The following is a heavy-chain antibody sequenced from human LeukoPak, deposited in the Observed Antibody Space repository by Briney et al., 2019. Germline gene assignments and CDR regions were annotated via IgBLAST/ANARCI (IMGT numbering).Heavy chain of an antibody. J-gene: IGHJ4*02. CDR1: GFTLSSYA. Sequence: PGGSLRLSCAASGFTLSSYAMSWVRQAPGKGLEWVSVTYSGGSTYYSDSVKGRFTISRDNSKNTLYLQMNSLRAEDTAVYYCARSLGVGATYYFDYWGQGTLVTVSS. V-gene: IGHV3-53*01. CDR3: ARSLGVGATYYFDY. CDR2: TYSGGST. D-gene: IGHD1-26*01.